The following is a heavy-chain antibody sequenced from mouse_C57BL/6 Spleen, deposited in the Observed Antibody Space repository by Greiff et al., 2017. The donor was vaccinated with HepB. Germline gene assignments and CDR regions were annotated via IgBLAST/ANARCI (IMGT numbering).Heavy chain of an antibody. V-gene: IGHV1-69*01. CDR2: IDPSDSYT. Sequence: VQLQQPGAELVMPGASVKLSCKASGYTFTSYWMHWVKQRPGQGLEWIGEIDPSDSYTNYNQKFKGKSTLTVDKSSSTAYMQLSSLTSEDSAVYYCARRQDYYDYDGYFDVWGTGTTVTVSS. D-gene: IGHD2-4*01. J-gene: IGHJ1*03. CDR1: GYTFTSYW. CDR3: ARRQDYYDYDGYFDV.